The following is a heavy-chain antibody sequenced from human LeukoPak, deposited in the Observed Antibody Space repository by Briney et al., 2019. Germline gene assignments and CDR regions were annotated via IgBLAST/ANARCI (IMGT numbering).Heavy chain of an antibody. J-gene: IGHJ4*02. CDR1: GFTLNNYW. Sequence: GGSLRLSCTASGFTLNNYWMSWVRHAPGKGLEWVANMNEDESEKYYVASVEGRFIISRDNAKNSLYLEVNSLRAEDTAVYYCARPGSGRSLGIFDYWGRGTLVTVSS. D-gene: IGHD3-10*01. CDR2: MNEDESEK. CDR3: ARPGSGRSLGIFDY. V-gene: IGHV3-7*03.